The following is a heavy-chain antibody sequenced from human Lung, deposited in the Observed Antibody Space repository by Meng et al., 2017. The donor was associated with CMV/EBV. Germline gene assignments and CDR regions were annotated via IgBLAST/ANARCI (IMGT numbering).Heavy chain of an antibody. CDR3: ATDLRGRAVAGTYYYYGMDL. J-gene: IGHJ6*02. CDR2: IKSKIDGGTT. Sequence: GESLKISCAASGFTFSDAWMSWVRQAPGKGLEWVGRIKSKIDGGTTDYAAPVKGRFTISRDDSRNTLYLQMNSLKTEDTAVYYCATDLRGRAVAGTYYYYGMDLWGQGTXVTVYS. V-gene: IGHV3-15*01. D-gene: IGHD6-19*01. CDR1: GFTFSDAW.